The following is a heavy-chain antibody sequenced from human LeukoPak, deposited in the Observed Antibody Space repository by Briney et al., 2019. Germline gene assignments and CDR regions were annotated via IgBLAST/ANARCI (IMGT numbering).Heavy chain of an antibody. V-gene: IGHV4-34*01. CDR1: GGSITTFY. J-gene: IGHJ6*03. CDR3: ARGYYMDV. Sequence: SETLSLTCSVSGGSITTFYWSWIRQPPGKGLEWIGEINHSGSTNYNPSLKSRVTISVDTSKNQFSLKLSSVTAADTAVYYCARGYYMDVWGKGTTVTVSS. CDR2: INHSGST.